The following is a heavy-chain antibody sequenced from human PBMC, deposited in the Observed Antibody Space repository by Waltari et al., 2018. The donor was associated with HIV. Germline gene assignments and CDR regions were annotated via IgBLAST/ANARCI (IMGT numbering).Heavy chain of an antibody. Sequence: QVQLQQWGAGLLKPSETLSLTCAVYGGSFSGYYWSWIRQPPGKGLEWIGAINHSGSTNYNPSIKSRVTISVDTSKNQFSLKLSSVTAADTAVYYCASLFWLPSLDAVDIWGQGTMVTVSS. CDR3: ASLFWLPSLDAVDI. CDR1: GGSFSGYY. V-gene: IGHV4-34*01. J-gene: IGHJ3*02. D-gene: IGHD3-9*01. CDR2: INHSGST.